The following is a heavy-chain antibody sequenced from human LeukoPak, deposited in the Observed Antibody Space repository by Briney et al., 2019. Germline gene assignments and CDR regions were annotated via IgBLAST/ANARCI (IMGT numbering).Heavy chain of an antibody. CDR2: INPNSGGT. J-gene: IGHJ4*02. D-gene: IGHD5-18*01. Sequence: ASVKVSCKASGYTFTAYYIHWVRQAPGQGLEWMGRINPNSGGTNYVQNFQGRVAMTRDTSIDTAYMELSRLRSDDTAVYYCARGYSYVHFDYWGQGTLVTVSS. CDR3: ARGYSYVHFDY. V-gene: IGHV1-2*06. CDR1: GYTFTAYY.